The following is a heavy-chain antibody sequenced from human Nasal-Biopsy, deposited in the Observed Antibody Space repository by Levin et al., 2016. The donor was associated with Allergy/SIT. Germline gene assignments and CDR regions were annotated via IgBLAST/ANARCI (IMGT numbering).Heavy chain of an antibody. J-gene: IGHJ2*01. CDR3: ARHLFSIYFFDI. CDR1: GGSISGSSYY. Sequence: SETLSLTCTVSGGSISGSSYYWGWIRQPPGKGLEWIGSDYYNGSPYYNPSLKSRVTTSVDTTKNQFSLNLKSVTAADTAVYFCARHLFSIYFFDIWGRGTRVTVSS. V-gene: IGHV4-39*01. D-gene: IGHD2/OR15-2a*01. CDR2: DYYNGSP.